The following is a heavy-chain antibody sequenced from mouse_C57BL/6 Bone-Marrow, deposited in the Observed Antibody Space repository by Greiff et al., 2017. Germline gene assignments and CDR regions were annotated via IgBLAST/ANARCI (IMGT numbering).Heavy chain of an antibody. J-gene: IGHJ2*01. V-gene: IGHV1-63*01. CDR3: ASGGLRQGRYFDY. D-gene: IGHD2-2*01. CDR2: IYPGGGYT. Sequence: VQLQQSGAELVRPGTSVKMSCKASGYTFTNYWIGWAKQRPGHGLEWIGDIYPGGGYTNYNEKFKGKATLTADKSSSTAYMQFSSLTSEDSAIYYCASGGLRQGRYFDYWGQGTTLTVSS. CDR1: GYTFTNYW.